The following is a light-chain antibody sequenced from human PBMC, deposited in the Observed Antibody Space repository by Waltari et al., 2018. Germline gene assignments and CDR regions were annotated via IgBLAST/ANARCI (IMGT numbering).Light chain of an antibody. CDR1: SGIIATNS. CDR3: QSYDSSSWV. J-gene: IGLJ3*02. CDR2: VDN. Sequence: NFMLTQPPSVSGSPGKTVTISCTRSSGIIATNSVQWYQQRPGSAPTIVIYVDNQRPSGVPDRFSASVDSSSNSASLTISGLKPEDEADYYCQSYDSSSWVFGGGTKLTVL. V-gene: IGLV6-57*03.